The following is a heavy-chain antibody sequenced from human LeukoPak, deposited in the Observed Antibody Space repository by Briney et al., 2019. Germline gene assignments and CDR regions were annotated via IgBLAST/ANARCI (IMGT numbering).Heavy chain of an antibody. V-gene: IGHV5-10-1*01. CDR2: IDPSDSYT. CDR3: ARRDSSGWYQDYYGMDV. CDR1: GYSFTSYW. J-gene: IGHJ6*02. D-gene: IGHD6-19*01. Sequence: GESLKISCKGSGYSFTSYWISWVRQMPGKGLEWMERIDPSDSYTNYSPSFQGHVTISADKSISTAYLQWSSLKASDTAMYYCARRDSSGWYQDYYGMDVWGQGTTVTVS.